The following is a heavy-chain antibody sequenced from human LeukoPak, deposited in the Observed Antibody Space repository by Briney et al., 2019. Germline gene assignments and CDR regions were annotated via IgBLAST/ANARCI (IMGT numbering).Heavy chain of an antibody. CDR2: IYYSGST. CDR1: GGSISSSSYY. V-gene: IGHV4-39*07. J-gene: IGHJ3*02. Sequence: SETLSLTCTVSGGSISSSSYYWGWIRQPPGKGLEWIGSIYYSGSTYYNPSLKSRVTISVDTSKNQFSLKLSSVTAADTAVYYCARSYYYDSSGAKSYDAFDIWGQGTMVTVSS. CDR3: ARSYYYDSSGAKSYDAFDI. D-gene: IGHD3-22*01.